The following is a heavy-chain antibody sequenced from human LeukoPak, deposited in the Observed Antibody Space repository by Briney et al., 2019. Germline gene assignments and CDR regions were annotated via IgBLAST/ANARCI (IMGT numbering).Heavy chain of an antibody. CDR3: AKEIVGAPTPGAY. J-gene: IGHJ4*02. CDR1: TDSITSNW. CDR2: VHKSGST. Sequence: SETLSLTCAVSTDSITSNWWSWVRQPPGKGLEWIGEVHKSGSTNYYPSLQSRVTISIDKSKNQIALELTSVTAADTAVYYCAKEIVGAPTPGAYWGQGTPVTVSS. D-gene: IGHD1-26*01. V-gene: IGHV4-4*02.